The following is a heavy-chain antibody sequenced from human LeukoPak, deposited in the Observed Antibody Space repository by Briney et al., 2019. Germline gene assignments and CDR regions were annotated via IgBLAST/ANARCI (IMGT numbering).Heavy chain of an antibody. D-gene: IGHD6-19*01. CDR1: GFTFSTYW. CDR2: INSEGSRT. J-gene: IGHJ3*02. CDR3: ARPETQYSSGLDGFDI. Sequence: GGSLRLSCAASGFTFSTYWMHWVRQAPGKGRVWVSRINSEGSRTTYADCVKRRFTISRDNAKNTLYLQMNSLRTEDTAVYYCARPETQYSSGLDGFDIWGQGTMVTVSS. V-gene: IGHV3-74*01.